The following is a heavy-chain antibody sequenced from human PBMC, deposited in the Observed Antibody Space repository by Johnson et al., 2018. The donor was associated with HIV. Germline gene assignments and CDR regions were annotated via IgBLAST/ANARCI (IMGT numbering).Heavy chain of an antibody. CDR1: GITFSSYA. V-gene: IGHV3-7*01. Sequence: EMQLVESGGGLEQPGGSLRLSCAASGITFSSYAMSWVRQAPGKGLEWVANINVDGSERYYVDSVKGRFTISRDNAKNSLYLQMNSLRAEDTAVYYCAREGPYSSRWGAFDIWGQGTMVTVSS. CDR2: INVDGSER. D-gene: IGHD6-13*01. CDR3: AREGPYSSRWGAFDI. J-gene: IGHJ3*02.